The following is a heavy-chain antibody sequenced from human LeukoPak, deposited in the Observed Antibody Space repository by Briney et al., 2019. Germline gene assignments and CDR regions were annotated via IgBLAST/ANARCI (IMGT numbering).Heavy chain of an antibody. CDR2: INPNSGGT. Sequence: GASVKVSCKASGYTFTGYYMHWVRQAPGQGLEWMGWINPNSGGTNYAQKFQGRVTMTRDTSISTAYMELSRLRSDDTAVYYCAGEDKLGGGDCYDYWGQGTLVTVSS. CDR3: AGEDKLGGGDCYDY. J-gene: IGHJ4*02. CDR1: GYTFTGYY. D-gene: IGHD2-21*02. V-gene: IGHV1-2*02.